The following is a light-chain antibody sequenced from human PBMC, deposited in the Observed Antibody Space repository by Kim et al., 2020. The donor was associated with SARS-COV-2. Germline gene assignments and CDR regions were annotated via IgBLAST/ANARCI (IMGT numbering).Light chain of an antibody. V-gene: IGKV1-12*01. Sequence: ASVGDRVTITCRASQGISSWLAWYQQKPGKAPNLLIYGASNLQSGGPSRFSGSGYGTDFTLTISSLQPEDFATYYCQQANSFPRTFGQGTKVDIK. J-gene: IGKJ1*01. CDR1: QGISSW. CDR2: GAS. CDR3: QQANSFPRT.